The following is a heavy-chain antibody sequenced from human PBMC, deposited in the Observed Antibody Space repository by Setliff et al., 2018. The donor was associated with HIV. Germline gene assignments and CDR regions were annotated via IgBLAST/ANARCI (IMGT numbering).Heavy chain of an antibody. CDR1: GGSISTHY. V-gene: IGHV4-59*11. J-gene: IGHJ5*02. CDR3: AREAQYSSSWSGRRVTWFDA. Sequence: KTSETLSLTCTVSGGSISTHYWNWVRQPPGKGLEWIGYISYSGSTNYNPSVKSRVTISVDKSKNQFSLNLRSVTAADTAVYYCAREAQYSSSWSGRRVTWFDAWGQGTPVTVS. D-gene: IGHD6-13*01. CDR2: ISYSGST.